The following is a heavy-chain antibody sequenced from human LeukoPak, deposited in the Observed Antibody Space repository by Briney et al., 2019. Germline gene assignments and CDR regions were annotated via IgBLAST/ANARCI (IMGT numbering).Heavy chain of an antibody. V-gene: IGHV3-9*01. CDR2: INWNSGGI. Sequence: HPGGSLRLSCTASRFTFDDYAMHWVRQAPGKGLEWVSGINWNSGGIAYADSVKGRFTISRDNAKNSLYLQMNSLRPEDTALYYCAKVRAPLSGNSYYFDYWGQGTLVTVSS. D-gene: IGHD1-26*01. J-gene: IGHJ4*02. CDR1: RFTFDDYA. CDR3: AKVRAPLSGNSYYFDY.